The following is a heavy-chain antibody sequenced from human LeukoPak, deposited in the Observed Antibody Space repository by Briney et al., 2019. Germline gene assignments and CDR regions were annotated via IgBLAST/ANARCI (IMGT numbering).Heavy chain of an antibody. CDR2: ISYDGSNK. Sequence: GGSLRLSCAASGFTFSSYGMHWVRQAPGKGLEWVAVISYDGSNKYYADSVKGRFTIFRDNSKNTLYLQMNSLRAEDTAVYYCAKVGGKTAVTTDFDYWGQGTLVTVSS. D-gene: IGHD4-17*01. CDR1: GFTFSSYG. V-gene: IGHV3-30*18. CDR3: AKVGGKTAVTTDFDY. J-gene: IGHJ4*02.